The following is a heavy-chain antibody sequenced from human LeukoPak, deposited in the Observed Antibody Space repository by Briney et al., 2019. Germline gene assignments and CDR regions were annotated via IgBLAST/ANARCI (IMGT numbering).Heavy chain of an antibody. Sequence: SETLSLTCTVSGGSISSYYWSWIRQPPGKGLEWIGYIYYSGSTNYNPSLKSRVTISVDTSKNQFSLKLSSVTAADTAVYYCARVSSSWYQDWYFDLWGRGTLVTVSS. CDR3: ARVSSSWYQDWYFDL. D-gene: IGHD6-13*01. J-gene: IGHJ2*01. CDR1: GGSISSYY. V-gene: IGHV4-59*12. CDR2: IYYSGST.